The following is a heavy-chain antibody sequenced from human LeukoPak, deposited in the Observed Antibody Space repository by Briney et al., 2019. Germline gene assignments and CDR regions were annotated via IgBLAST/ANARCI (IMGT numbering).Heavy chain of an antibody. CDR3: ARSYDSSGYITSHRDY. J-gene: IGHJ4*02. CDR2: IYCSGST. CDR1: GGSISSGDYY. V-gene: IGHV4-30-4*01. D-gene: IGHD3-22*01. Sequence: SETLSLTCTVSGGSISSGDYYWSWIRQPPGKGLEWIGYIYCSGSTYYNPSLKSRVTISVDTSKNQFSLKLSSVTAADTAVYYCARSYDSSGYITSHRDYWGQGTLVTVSS.